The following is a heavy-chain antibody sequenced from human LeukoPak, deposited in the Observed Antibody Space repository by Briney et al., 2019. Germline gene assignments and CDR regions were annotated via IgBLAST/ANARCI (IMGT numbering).Heavy chain of an antibody. CDR3: ARDQATMGIFGY. CDR1: GYTFTGYY. J-gene: IGHJ4*02. V-gene: IGHV1-2*02. CDR2: INPNSGGT. D-gene: IGHD5-12*01. Sequence: GASVKVSCKASGYTFTGYYMHWVRQAPGQGLEWMGWINPNSGGTNYAQKLQGRVTMTADTSTSTAYMELRSLRSDDTAVYYCARDQATMGIFGYWGQGTLVTVSS.